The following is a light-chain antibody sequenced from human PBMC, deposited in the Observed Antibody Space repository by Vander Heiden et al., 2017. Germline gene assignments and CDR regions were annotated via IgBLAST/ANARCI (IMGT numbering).Light chain of an antibody. CDR1: SSNIGNNA. J-gene: IGLJ2*01. Sequence: QRVTISCSGSSSNIGNNAVNWYQQLPGKAPKLLIYYNDLLPSGVSDRFSGSKSGTSASLAISWLQSEDEADYYCAAWDDSLNGVLFGGGTKLTVL. V-gene: IGLV1-36*01. CDR3: AAWDDSLNGVL. CDR2: YND.